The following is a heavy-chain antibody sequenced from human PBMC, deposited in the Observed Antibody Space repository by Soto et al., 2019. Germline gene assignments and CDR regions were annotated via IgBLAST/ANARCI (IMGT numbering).Heavy chain of an antibody. D-gene: IGHD6-13*01. J-gene: IGHJ5*02. CDR1: GYTFTSYA. CDR3: ARGRQQLNWFDP. Sequence: QVQLVQSGAEEKKPGASVKVSCKASGYTFTSYAMHWVRQAPGQRLEWMGWINAGNGNTKSSQKFQGRVTITRDTSARTAYLELSSLRSADTGVYYWARGRQQLNWFDPWGQGTLVTVSS. V-gene: IGHV1-3*05. CDR2: INAGNGNT.